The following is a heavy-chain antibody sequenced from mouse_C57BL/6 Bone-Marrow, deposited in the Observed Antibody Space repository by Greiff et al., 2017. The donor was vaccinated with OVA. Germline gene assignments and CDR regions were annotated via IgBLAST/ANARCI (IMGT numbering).Heavy chain of an antibody. J-gene: IGHJ3*01. V-gene: IGHV5-6*01. CDR2: ISSGGSYT. CDR1: GFTFSSYG. D-gene: IGHD2-2*01. CDR3: ARWLFTY. Sequence: EVHLVESGGDLVKPGGSLKLSCAASGFTFSSYGMSWVRQTPDKRLEWVATISSGGSYTYYPDSVKGRFTISRDNAKNTLYLQMSSLKSEDTAMYYGARWLFTYWGQGTLVTVSA.